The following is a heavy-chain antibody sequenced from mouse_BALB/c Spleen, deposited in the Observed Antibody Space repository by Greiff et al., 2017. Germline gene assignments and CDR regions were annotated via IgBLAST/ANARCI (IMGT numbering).Heavy chain of an antibody. J-gene: IGHJ2*01. V-gene: IGHV1-54*01. CDR1: GYAFTNYL. Sequence: QVQLQQSGAELVRPGTSVKVSCKASGYAFTNYLIEWVKQRPGQGLEWIGVINPGSGGTNYNEKFKGKATLTADTSSSTAYMQLSSLTSEDSAVYFCAFPYGRFDYWGQGTTLTVSS. CDR3: AFPYGRFDY. CDR2: INPGSGGT. D-gene: IGHD1-1*02.